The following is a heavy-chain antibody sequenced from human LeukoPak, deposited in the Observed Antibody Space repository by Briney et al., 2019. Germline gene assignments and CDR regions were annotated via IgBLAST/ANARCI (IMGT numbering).Heavy chain of an antibody. CDR2: IRNDGNNQ. D-gene: IGHD3-10*01. CDR1: GFTFSSYG. Sequence: PGGSLRLSCAASGFTFSSYGIHWVRQAPGRGLEWMAFIRNDGNNQYYGDSVKGRFTISRDNSKNTLYLQMNSLSAEDTAVYYCAKDQAYLGAFDYWGRGTLVTVSS. CDR3: AKDQAYLGAFDY. J-gene: IGHJ4*02. V-gene: IGHV3-30*02.